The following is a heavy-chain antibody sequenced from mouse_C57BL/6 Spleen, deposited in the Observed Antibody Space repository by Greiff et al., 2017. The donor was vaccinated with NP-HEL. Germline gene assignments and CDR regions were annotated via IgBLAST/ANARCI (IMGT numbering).Heavy chain of an antibody. CDR2: IYPGAGDT. D-gene: IGHD3-2*02. CDR1: GYAFSSSW. Sequence: VQLQQSGPELVKPGASVKISCKASGYAFSSSWMNWVKQRPGKGLEWIGRIYPGAGDTNYNGKFKGTATLTADKSSSTAYMQLSSLTSEDSAVYFCARWTAQAPWFDYWGQGTLVTVSA. J-gene: IGHJ3*01. V-gene: IGHV1-82*01. CDR3: ARWTAQAPWFDY.